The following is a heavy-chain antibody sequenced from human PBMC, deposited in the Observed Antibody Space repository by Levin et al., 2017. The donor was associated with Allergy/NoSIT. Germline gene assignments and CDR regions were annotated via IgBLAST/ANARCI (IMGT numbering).Heavy chain of an antibody. CDR1: GGSISSSSYY. CDR3: ARAPGAGDNWFDP. D-gene: IGHD1-26*01. Sequence: SQTLSLTCTVSGGSISSSSYYWGWIRQPPGKGLEWIGSIYYSGSTYYNPSLKSRVTISVDTSKNQFSLKLSSVTAADTAVYYCARAPGAGDNWFDPWGQGTLVTVSS. V-gene: IGHV4-39*01. J-gene: IGHJ5*02. CDR2: IYYSGST.